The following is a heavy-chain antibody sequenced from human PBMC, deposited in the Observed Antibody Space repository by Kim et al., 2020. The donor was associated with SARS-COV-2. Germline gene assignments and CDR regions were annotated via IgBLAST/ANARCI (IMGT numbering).Heavy chain of an antibody. J-gene: IGHJ4*02. CDR2: IAWDDAE. CDR1: GFSLTTSGVR. Sequence: SGPTLVKPTQTLTLTCSFSGFSLTTSGVRVAWIRQPPGKALEWLAVIAWDDAEDYSPSLKSRLTITKDTSKNQVVLTMTNMDPVDTATYFCAHKPPHGTGQFDSWGQGTLVTVS. D-gene: IGHD3-10*01. V-gene: IGHV2-5*02. CDR3: AHKPPHGTGQFDS.